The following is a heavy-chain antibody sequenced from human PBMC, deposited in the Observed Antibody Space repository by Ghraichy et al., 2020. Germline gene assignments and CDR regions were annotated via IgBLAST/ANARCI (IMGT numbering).Heavy chain of an antibody. Sequence: GGSLRLSCAASGFTVSSNYMNWVRQAPGKGLEWVSVIYAGGNSLYADSVKGRFTISRDISKNTLSLQMNSLRAEDTVVYFCARAPRMMIPYFDYWGQGTQVTVSS. V-gene: IGHV3-53*01. CDR2: IYAGGNS. D-gene: IGHD3-16*01. CDR1: GFTVSSNY. J-gene: IGHJ4*02. CDR3: ARAPRMMIPYFDY.